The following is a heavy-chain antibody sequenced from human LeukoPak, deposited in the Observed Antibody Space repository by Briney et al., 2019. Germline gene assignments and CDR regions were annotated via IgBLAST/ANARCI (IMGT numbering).Heavy chain of an antibody. Sequence: PGGSLRLSCAASGFTFSSYAISWVRQAPGQGLEWMGGIIPIFGTANYAQKFQGRVTITADKSTSTAYMELSSLRSEDTAVYYCARDGASSGSYGGGDYWGQGTLVTVSS. CDR3: ARDGASSGSYGGGDY. CDR2: IIPIFGTA. CDR1: GFTFSSYA. J-gene: IGHJ4*02. D-gene: IGHD1-26*01. V-gene: IGHV1-69*06.